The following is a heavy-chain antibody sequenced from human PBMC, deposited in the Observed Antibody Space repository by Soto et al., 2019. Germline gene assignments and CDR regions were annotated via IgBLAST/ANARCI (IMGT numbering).Heavy chain of an antibody. V-gene: IGHV4-34*01. CDR2: INHSGST. D-gene: IGHD6-13*01. Sequence: SETLSLTCAVYGGSFSGYYWSWIRQPPGKGLEWIGGINHSGSTNYNPSLKSRVTISVDTSKNQFSLKLSSVTAADTAVYYCARDRGSWYEAFDIWGQGTMVTVSS. J-gene: IGHJ3*02. CDR3: ARDRGSWYEAFDI. CDR1: GGSFSGYY.